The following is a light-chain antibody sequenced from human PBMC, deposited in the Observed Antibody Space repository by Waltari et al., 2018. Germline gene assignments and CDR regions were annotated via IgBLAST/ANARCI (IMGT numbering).Light chain of an antibody. J-gene: IGKJ5*01. CDR1: QNIATY. CDR3: QQHNNWPRRT. V-gene: IGKV3-11*01. Sequence: EIVLTQSPGTLSLSPGETATLSCRASQNIATYFAWFQQRPGQAPRLLLYDSSNRAPGIPARFSGSGSGTDFTLTITSLEAEDFGIYYCQQHNNWPRRTFGQGARLDIK. CDR2: DSS.